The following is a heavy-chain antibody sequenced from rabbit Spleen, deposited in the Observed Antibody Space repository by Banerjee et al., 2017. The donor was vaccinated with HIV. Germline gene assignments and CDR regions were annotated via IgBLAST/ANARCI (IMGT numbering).Heavy chain of an antibody. Sequence: QEQLEESGGDLVKPEGSLTLTCTASGFDFSSYYMSWVRQAPGKGLEWIACIYAGTSGRTYYANWAKGRFTISKTSSTTVTLQMTSLTAADTATYFCARDLTGVIGWNFGWWGQGTLVTVS. CDR1: GFDFSSYYM. CDR3: ARDLTGVIGWNFGW. D-gene: IGHD4-1*01. J-gene: IGHJ6*01. V-gene: IGHV1S45*01. CDR2: IYAGTSGRT.